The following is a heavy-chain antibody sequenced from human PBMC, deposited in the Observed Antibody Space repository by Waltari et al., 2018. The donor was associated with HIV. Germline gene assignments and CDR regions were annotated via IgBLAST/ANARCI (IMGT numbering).Heavy chain of an antibody. CDR3: AREYYYDSGAYSNWFDP. CDR1: GYTFTAYY. D-gene: IGHD3-22*01. V-gene: IGHV1-2*02. Sequence: QVHLVQSGAEVKKPGDSVRVSCETSGYTFTAYYMHWGRQAPGQGLEWMGWSNVKSGGTRYAQKFQDRVTVTRDTSINTTYLELRSLRSDDTAEYFCAREYYYDSGAYSNWFDPWGQGTLVTVSS. CDR2: SNVKSGGT. J-gene: IGHJ5*02.